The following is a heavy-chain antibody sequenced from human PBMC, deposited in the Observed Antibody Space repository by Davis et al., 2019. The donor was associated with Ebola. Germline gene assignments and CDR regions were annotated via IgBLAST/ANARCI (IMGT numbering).Heavy chain of an antibody. V-gene: IGHV4-59*08. CDR1: GGAISTDY. D-gene: IGHD3-10*01. J-gene: IGHJ6*03. CDR3: ARHMGVDFYFNMDV. CDR2: FYKGGST. Sequence: PSETLSLTCAVSGGAISTDYWSWIRQPPGKGLEWLGYFYKGGSTKYNPSLRGRVTMSVDPSKNEFYLNLNSVTAADTAVYYCARHMGVDFYFNMDVWGKGTTVTVSS.